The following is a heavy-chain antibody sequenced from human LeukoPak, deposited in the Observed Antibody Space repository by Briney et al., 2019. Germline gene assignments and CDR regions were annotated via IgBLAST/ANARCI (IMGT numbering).Heavy chain of an antibody. CDR1: GFIFSNYG. CDR3: AKGSAKKYDDY. V-gene: IGHV3-30*18. Sequence: GGSLRLSCAASGFIFSNYGMHWVRQAPGKGLEWVAVISYDGSNKYYADSVKGRFTISRDNSKNTLYLQMNSLRAEDTAVYYCAKGSAKKYDDYWGQGTLVTVSS. D-gene: IGHD3-10*01. J-gene: IGHJ4*02. CDR2: ISYDGSNK.